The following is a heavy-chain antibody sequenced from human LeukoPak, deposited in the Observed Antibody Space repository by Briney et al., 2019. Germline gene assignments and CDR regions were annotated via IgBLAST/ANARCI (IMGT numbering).Heavy chain of an antibody. J-gene: IGHJ3*02. CDR3: ARGHDYGDYEGAFDI. CDR2: INPNSGGT. D-gene: IGHD4-17*01. Sequence: ASVKVPCKASGYTFTGYYMHWVRQAPGQGLEWMGWINPNSGGTNYAQKFQGRVTMTRDTSISTAYMELSRLRSDDTAVYYCARGHDYGDYEGAFDIWGQGTMVTVSS. CDR1: GYTFTGYY. V-gene: IGHV1-2*02.